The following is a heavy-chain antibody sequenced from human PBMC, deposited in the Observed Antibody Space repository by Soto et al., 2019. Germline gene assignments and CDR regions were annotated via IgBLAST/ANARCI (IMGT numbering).Heavy chain of an antibody. J-gene: IGHJ3*02. Sequence: EVQLLESGGGLVQPGGSLRLSCAASGFTFSNYAMSWVRQAPGKGLEWVSTISGRGDNTYYADSAKGRFSISRDNSKNTLYLHVSSLRAEDTAVYYCAKDSRYSSGGGTFDIWGQGTMVTVSS. CDR3: AKDSRYSSGGGTFDI. CDR2: ISGRGDNT. V-gene: IGHV3-23*01. CDR1: GFTFSNYA. D-gene: IGHD6-19*01.